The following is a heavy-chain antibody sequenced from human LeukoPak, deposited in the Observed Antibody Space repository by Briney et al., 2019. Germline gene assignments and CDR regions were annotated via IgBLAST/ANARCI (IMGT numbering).Heavy chain of an antibody. V-gene: IGHV1-18*01. Sequence: ASVKVSCKASGYTFTSYGISWVRQAPGQGLEWMGWISAYNGNTNYAQKLQGRVTMTTDTSTSTAYMELRSLRSDDTAVYYCARESMGSSSVLGFSDYWGQGTLVTVSS. CDR1: GYTFTSYG. CDR3: ARESMGSSSVLGFSDY. CDR2: ISAYNGNT. D-gene: IGHD6-6*01. J-gene: IGHJ4*02.